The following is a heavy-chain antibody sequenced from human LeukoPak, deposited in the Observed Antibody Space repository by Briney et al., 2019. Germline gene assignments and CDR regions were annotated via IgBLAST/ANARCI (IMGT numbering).Heavy chain of an antibody. CDR1: GYTFTGYH. D-gene: IGHD5-18*01. CDR3: ARTLPWRYSYGTYYFDY. Sequence: GASVKVSCKASGYTFTGYHMHWVRQAPGQGLEWMGWINPNSGGTNYAQKFQGRVTMTRDTSISTAYMELSRLRSDDTAVYYCARTLPWRYSYGTYYFDYWGQGTLVTVSS. V-gene: IGHV1-2*02. CDR2: INPNSGGT. J-gene: IGHJ4*02.